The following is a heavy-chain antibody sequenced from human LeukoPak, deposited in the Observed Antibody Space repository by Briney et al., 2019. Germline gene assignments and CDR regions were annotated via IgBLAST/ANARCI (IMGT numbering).Heavy chain of an antibody. CDR2: ISYDGSNK. V-gene: IGHV3-30*04. D-gene: IGHD3-10*01. CDR1: GFTFSSYA. Sequence: PGGSLRLSCEASGFTFSSYAMHWVRQAPGKGLEWVAVISYDGSNKYYADSVKGRFTISRDNSKNTLYLQMNSLRAEDTAVYYCARDLGLGDVRGDTFDYWGQGTLVTVSS. CDR3: ARDLGLGDVRGDTFDY. J-gene: IGHJ4*02.